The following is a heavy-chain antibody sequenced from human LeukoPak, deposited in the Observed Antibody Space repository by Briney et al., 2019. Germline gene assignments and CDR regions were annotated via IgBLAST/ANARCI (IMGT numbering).Heavy chain of an antibody. Sequence: GGSLRLSCAVSGFTITSYGMHWIRQAPGKGLEWVSSISSSSSYIYYADSVKGRFTISRDNAKNSLYLQMNSLRAEDTAVYYCASSGWGSYYFHYWGQGTLVTVSS. V-gene: IGHV3-21*01. CDR3: ASSGWGSYYFHY. CDR1: GFTITSYG. J-gene: IGHJ4*02. CDR2: ISSSSSYI. D-gene: IGHD6-19*01.